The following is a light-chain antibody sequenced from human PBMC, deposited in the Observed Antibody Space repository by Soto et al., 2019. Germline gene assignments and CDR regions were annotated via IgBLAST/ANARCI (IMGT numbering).Light chain of an antibody. V-gene: IGKV3-15*01. J-gene: IGKJ2*01. CDR2: GAS. CDR1: QSVRSN. Sequence: EIVMTQSPATLSVSPGERATLSCRASQSVRSNLAWYQHKPCQAPRLLIYGASTRVTGIPARFSGSGSGTEFTLTISSLQSEDFAVYSCQQYNNWPPYTFGQGTKLEIK. CDR3: QQYNNWPPYT.